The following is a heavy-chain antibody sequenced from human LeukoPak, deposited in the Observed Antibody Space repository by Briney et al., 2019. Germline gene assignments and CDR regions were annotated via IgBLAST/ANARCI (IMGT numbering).Heavy chain of an antibody. CDR2: SSFEGRNI. CDR1: GFTFSSYP. Sequence: GGSLRLSCAASGFTFSSYPMHWVRQPPGKGLEGVAVSSFEGRNINYADSVKGRFIVSRDNSKNTVYLQMNSLRAEDTAVYYCAKDPHNIAAAGNPLFDYWGQGTLVTVSS. J-gene: IGHJ4*02. CDR3: AKDPHNIAAAGNPLFDY. V-gene: IGHV3-30*04. D-gene: IGHD6-13*01.